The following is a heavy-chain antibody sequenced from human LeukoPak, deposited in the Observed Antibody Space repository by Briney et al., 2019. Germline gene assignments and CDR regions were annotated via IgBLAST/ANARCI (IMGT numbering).Heavy chain of an antibody. D-gene: IGHD5-24*01. J-gene: IGHJ4*02. CDR3: ARAQRWLQPFDY. Sequence: GASVKVSCKASGYTFTSYYMHWVRQAPGQGLEWMGIINPSGGSTSYAQKFQSRVTMTRDTSTSTVYIELSSLRSEDTAVYYCARAQRWLQPFDYWGQGTLVTVSS. CDR1: GYTFTSYY. CDR2: INPSGGST. V-gene: IGHV1-46*01.